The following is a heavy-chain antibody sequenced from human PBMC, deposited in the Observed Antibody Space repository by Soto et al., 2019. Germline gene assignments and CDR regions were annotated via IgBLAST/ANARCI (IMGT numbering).Heavy chain of an antibody. D-gene: IGHD3-3*01. CDR1: GYTFTSYY. CDR3: ATYYDFWSGPPNYGMDV. Sequence: ASVKVSCKASGYTFTSYYMHWVRQAPGQGLEWMGIINPSGGSTSYAQKFQGRVTMTRDTSTSTVYMELSSLRSEDTAVYYCATYYDFWSGPPNYGMDVWGQGTTVTVSS. V-gene: IGHV1-46*01. J-gene: IGHJ6*02. CDR2: INPSGGST.